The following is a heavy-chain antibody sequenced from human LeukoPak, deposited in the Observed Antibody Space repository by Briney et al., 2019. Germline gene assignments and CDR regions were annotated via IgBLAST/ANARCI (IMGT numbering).Heavy chain of an antibody. Sequence: GGSLRLSCVASGFIFSSYSMNWVRQAPGKGLEWVSSISSSSSYIYYADSVKGRFTISRDNAKNSLYLQMNSLRAEDTAVYYCARFSGLRPPYDAFDIWGQGTMVTVSS. CDR2: ISSSSSYI. CDR3: ARFSGLRPPYDAFDI. CDR1: GFIFSSYS. J-gene: IGHJ3*02. V-gene: IGHV3-21*01.